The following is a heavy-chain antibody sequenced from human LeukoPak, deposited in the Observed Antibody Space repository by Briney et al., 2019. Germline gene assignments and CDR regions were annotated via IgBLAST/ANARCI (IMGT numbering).Heavy chain of an antibody. CDR3: ARENKFRTYYDILTGSPSCFQH. CDR2: ISAYNGNT. CDR1: GYTFTSYG. Sequence: ASVKVSCKASGYTFTSYGISWVRQAPGQGLEWMGWISAYNGNTNYAQKLQGRVTMTTDTSTSTAYMELRSLRSDDTAVYYCARENKFRTYYDILTGSPSCFQHWGQGTLVTVSS. V-gene: IGHV1-18*01. J-gene: IGHJ1*01. D-gene: IGHD3-9*01.